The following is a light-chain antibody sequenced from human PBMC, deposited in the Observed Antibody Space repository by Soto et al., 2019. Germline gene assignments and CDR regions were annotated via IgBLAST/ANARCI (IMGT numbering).Light chain of an antibody. CDR1: QSISSS. V-gene: IGKV1-39*01. CDR3: QQTFTTPHT. Sequence: DIQMTQSPSSLSASVGDSVTITCRASQSISSSLNWYQQKPGKAPRLLIYAASTLQSGVPSGFSGSGSGTVFALTISSLQPENFATYYCQQTFTTPHTFGQGTKLEIK. J-gene: IGKJ2*01. CDR2: AAS.